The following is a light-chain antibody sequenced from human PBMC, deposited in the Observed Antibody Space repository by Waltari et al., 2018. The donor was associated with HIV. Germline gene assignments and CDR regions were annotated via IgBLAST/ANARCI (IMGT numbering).Light chain of an antibody. CDR2: SNT. CDR1: SSNIGSRS. Sequence: QSLLTQSPSASGTPGQRVNISCFGPSSNIGSRSVHWYQHFPGTPPKLLIFSNTERPSGVPDRFSGSKSGTSASLAISGLHSQDEADYYCSAWDVTLNGLVFGGGTRLSVL. CDR3: SAWDVTLNGLV. J-gene: IGLJ2*01. V-gene: IGLV1-44*01.